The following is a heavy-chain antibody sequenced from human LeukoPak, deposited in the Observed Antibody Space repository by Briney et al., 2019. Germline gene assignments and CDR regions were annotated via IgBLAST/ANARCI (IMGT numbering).Heavy chain of an antibody. CDR1: GFTFSTYS. CDR3: ATSYGSGSYPVDY. D-gene: IGHD3-10*01. V-gene: IGHV3-48*01. J-gene: IGHJ4*02. CDR2: ISSSSSTI. Sequence: PGGSLRLSCAASGFTFSTYSMNWVRQAPGKGLDWVSYISSSSSTIYYADSVKGRFTISRDNAKNSLYLQMNSLRAEDTAVYYCATSYGSGSYPVDYWGQGTLVTVSS.